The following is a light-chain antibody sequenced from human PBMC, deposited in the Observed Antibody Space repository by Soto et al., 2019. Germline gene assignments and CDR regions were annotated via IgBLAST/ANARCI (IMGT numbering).Light chain of an antibody. CDR3: QLYGSSPPRYT. CDR2: AAS. CDR1: QSVSSNY. J-gene: IGKJ2*01. Sequence: EIVLTQSPGTLYLSPGERATLSCRASQSVSSNYLAWYQQKRGQAPRLLIYAASARATGIPARFSGSGSGTDFTLTISRLEPEDFAGYFCQLYGSSPPRYTFGQGTKLEIK. V-gene: IGKV3-20*01.